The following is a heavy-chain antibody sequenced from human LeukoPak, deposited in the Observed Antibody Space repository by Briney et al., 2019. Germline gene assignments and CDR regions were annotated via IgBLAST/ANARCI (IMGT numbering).Heavy chain of an antibody. CDR3: ARGYRAPAAEYYFDY. CDR1: RYTFTSYD. J-gene: IGHJ4*02. CDR2: MNPNGGNT. Sequence: GASVKVSCKASRYTFTSYDINWVRQATGQGLEWMGWMNPNGGNTGYAQKFQGRVTMTRNTSITTAYMELSSLRSEDTAVYYCARGYRAPAAEYYFDYWGQGTLVTVSS. D-gene: IGHD6-13*01. V-gene: IGHV1-8*01.